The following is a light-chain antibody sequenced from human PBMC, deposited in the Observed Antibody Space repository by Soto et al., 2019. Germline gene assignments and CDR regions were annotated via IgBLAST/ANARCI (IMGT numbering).Light chain of an antibody. CDR3: SSFTSRFTFV. Sequence: QSALTQPASVSGSPGQSIAISCTGTRSDVGAYNYVSWYQQHPGKAPQLMISEVTNRPSGVSDRFSGSKSGNTASLTISGLQAEDEADYYCSSFTSRFTFVFGTGTKVTVL. CDR2: EVT. CDR1: RSDVGAYNY. J-gene: IGLJ1*01. V-gene: IGLV2-14*01.